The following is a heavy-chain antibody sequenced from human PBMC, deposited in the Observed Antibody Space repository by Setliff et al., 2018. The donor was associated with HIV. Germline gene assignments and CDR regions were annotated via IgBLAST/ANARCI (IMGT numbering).Heavy chain of an antibody. CDR3: SSNTGYRGWFDP. J-gene: IGHJ5*02. Sequence: GGSLRLSCAASGVTFSSYAMHWVRQAPGKGLEWVAVISYDGSNKYYADSVKGRFTISRDNSKNTLYLQMNRLRAEDTAVYYCSSNTGYRGWFDPWGQGTLVTVSS. V-gene: IGHV3-30*01. CDR1: GVTFSSYA. CDR2: ISYDGSNK. D-gene: IGHD6-13*01.